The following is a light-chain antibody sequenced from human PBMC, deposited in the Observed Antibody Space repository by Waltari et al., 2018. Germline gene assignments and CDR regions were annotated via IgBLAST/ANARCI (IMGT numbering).Light chain of an antibody. V-gene: IGLV2-11*01. J-gene: IGLJ2*01. CDR3: CSYAGSYTFGVV. CDR1: SSDVGGYNY. CDR2: DVS. Sequence: QSALTQPRSVSGSPGQSVTISCTGTSSDVGGYNYVSWYQQHPGKAPKLMIYDVSKRPSGVPDRFSGSKSGNTASLTISGLQTGDEADYYCCSYAGSYTFGVVFGGGTKLTVL.